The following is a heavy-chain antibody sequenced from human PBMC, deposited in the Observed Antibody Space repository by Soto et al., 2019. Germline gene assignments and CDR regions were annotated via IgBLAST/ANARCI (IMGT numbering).Heavy chain of an antibody. V-gene: IGHV1-18*01. D-gene: IGHD6-19*01. CDR1: GYTFTSYG. CDR3: ARPGIAVAGTPALYYYYYYGMDV. J-gene: IGHJ6*02. Sequence: QVQLVQSGAEVKKPGASVKVSCKASGYTFTSYGISWVRQAPGQGLEWMGWISAYNGNTNYAQKLQGRVTMNTATSKSTAYMELRSLRSDDTAVYYCARPGIAVAGTPALYYYYYYGMDVWGQGTTVTVSS. CDR2: ISAYNGNT.